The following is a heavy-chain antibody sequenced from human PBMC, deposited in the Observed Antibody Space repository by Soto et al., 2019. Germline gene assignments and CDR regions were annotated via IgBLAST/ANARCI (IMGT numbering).Heavy chain of an antibody. CDR1: GFTFSSYW. D-gene: IGHD3-10*01. J-gene: IGHJ4*02. CDR2: IKQDGSEK. CDR3: ARDLGYYGSESYDY. Sequence: GGSLRLSCAASGFTFSSYWMSWVRQAPGKGLGWVANIKQDGSEKYYVDSVKGRFTISRDNAKNSLYLQMNSLRAEDTAVYYCARDLGYYGSESYDYWGQGTLVTVSS. V-gene: IGHV3-7*01.